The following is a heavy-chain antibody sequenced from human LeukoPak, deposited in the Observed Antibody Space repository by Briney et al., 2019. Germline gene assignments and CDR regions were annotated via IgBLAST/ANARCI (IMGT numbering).Heavy chain of an antibody. CDR3: SRENGAFSPFGY. CDR1: GGSITSTNW. J-gene: IGHJ4*02. V-gene: IGHV4-4*02. Sequence: SGTLSLTCGVSGGSITSTNWWSWGRPPPGQGLEWIGEVSLSGLTHYNPSLSSRVIMALDTSKNHLSLHLTSVTAADTAVYYCSRENGAFSPFGYWGQGYLVTVLS. D-gene: IGHD2-8*01. CDR2: VSLSGLT.